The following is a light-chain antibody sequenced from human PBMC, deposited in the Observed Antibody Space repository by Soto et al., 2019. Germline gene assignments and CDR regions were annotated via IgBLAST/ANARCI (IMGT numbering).Light chain of an antibody. CDR1: QSVSSN. CDR3: QQLNSYPPGT. CDR2: DAS. J-gene: IGKJ1*01. V-gene: IGKV3D-15*01. Sequence: EIVMTQSPATLSVSPGERATLSCRASQSVSSNLAWYQQKPCQAPRLLIYDASNRATGIPARFSGSGSGTDFTLTISSLQPEDFATYYCQQLNSYPPGTFGQGTKVDIK.